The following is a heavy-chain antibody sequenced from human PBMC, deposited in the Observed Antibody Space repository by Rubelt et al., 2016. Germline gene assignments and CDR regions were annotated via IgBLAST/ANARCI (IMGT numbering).Heavy chain of an antibody. J-gene: IGHJ2*01. D-gene: IGHD4-17*01. CDR2: VYYSGST. Sequence: QLHLQESGPGLVKPSETLSLTCTVSGGSVSATSYYWSWIRQPPGKGLEWIGYVYYSGSTNYNPSLKSRVTISVDTSKNHFSVKLSSGTAADTAVYYCASSTVTNRYWYFDLWGRGTLVTVSS. CDR1: GGSVSATSYY. V-gene: IGHV4-61*03. CDR3: ASSTVTNRYWYFDL.